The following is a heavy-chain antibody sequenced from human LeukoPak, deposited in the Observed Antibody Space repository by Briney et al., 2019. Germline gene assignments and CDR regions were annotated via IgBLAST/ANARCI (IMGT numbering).Heavy chain of an antibody. V-gene: IGHV1-69*05. CDR3: ARWIYYFDS. CDR2: IIPIFGTA. Sequence: ASVKVSCKAFGYTFTNYAISWVRQAPGQGLEWMGGIIPIFGTANYAQKFQGRVTITTDESTSTAYMELSSLRAEDTAIYHCARWIYYFDSWGQGTLVTVSS. CDR1: GYTFTNYA. D-gene: IGHD5-12*01. J-gene: IGHJ4*02.